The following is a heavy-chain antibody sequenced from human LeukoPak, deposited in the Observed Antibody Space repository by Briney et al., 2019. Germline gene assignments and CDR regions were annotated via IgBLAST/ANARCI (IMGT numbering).Heavy chain of an antibody. CDR1: GYSISSGYY. CDR2: IYHSGST. CDR3: ARIVVVHYAFDI. J-gene: IGHJ3*02. Sequence: PSETLSLTCTVSGYSISSGYYWGWIRQPPGKGLEWIGSIYHSGSTYYNPSLKSRVTISVDTSKNHFSLKLSSVTAADTAVYYCARIVVVHYAFDIWGQGTMVTVSS. D-gene: IGHD3-22*01. V-gene: IGHV4-38-2*02.